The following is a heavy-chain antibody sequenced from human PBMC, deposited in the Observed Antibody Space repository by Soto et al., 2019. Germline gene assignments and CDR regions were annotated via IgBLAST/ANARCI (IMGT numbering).Heavy chain of an antibody. CDR2: IYHSGST. CDR1: SGSISSSNW. V-gene: IGHV4-4*02. J-gene: IGHJ6*03. Sequence: QVQLQESGPGLVKPSGTLSLTCAVSSGSISSSNWWSWVRQPPGKGLEWIGEIYHSGSTNYNPSLKSRVTISVDKSKHQFSLKLSSVTAADTAVYYCAREGLDIVVVPAANFYYYYMDVWGKGTTVTVSS. CDR3: AREGLDIVVVPAANFYYYYMDV. D-gene: IGHD2-2*03.